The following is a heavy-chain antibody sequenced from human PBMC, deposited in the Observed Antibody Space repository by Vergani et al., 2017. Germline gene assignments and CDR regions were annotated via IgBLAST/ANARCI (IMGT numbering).Heavy chain of an antibody. CDR2: IHHSGDT. J-gene: IGHJ6*02. CDR1: DSSIMTNPY. CDR3: ARHRGSGGFFPSSYFYGMDV. V-gene: IGHV4-38-2*01. Sequence: QVHLQESGPGLVKPSETLSLTCDVSDSSIMTNPYWGWFRQSPGKGLEWIGCIHHSGDTHYNSSLKSRVSISIVSSSKFSLSLTSVTAADTAIYYCARHRGSGGFFPSSYFYGMDVWGHGTTVTVSS. D-gene: IGHD3-10*01.